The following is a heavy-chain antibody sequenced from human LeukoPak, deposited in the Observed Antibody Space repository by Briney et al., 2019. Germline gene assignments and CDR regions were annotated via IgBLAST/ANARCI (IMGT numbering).Heavy chain of an antibody. D-gene: IGHD6-6*01. Sequence: SGTLSLTCAVYGGSYIGYYWSWIRQPPGKGLEWIGEINHSGSTNYNPSLKSRVTISVDTSKNQFFLQLRSVTAADTAVYYCARGAGYSSSSEDYYFDYWGQGTLVTVSS. V-gene: IGHV4-34*01. CDR1: GGSYIGYY. CDR3: ARGAGYSSSSEDYYFDY. J-gene: IGHJ4*02. CDR2: INHSGST.